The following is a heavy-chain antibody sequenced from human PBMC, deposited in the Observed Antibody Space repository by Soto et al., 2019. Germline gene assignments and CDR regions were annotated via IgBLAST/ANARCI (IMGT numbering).Heavy chain of an antibody. V-gene: IGHV3-74*03. Sequence: GGSLRLSCAASGFTFSSTWLHWVRQAPGMGLVWVSHINNDGGVTTYADSVKGRFSISRDNAKNTVYLQMNSLRPEDTAVYYCAKSMASNLVGGLPDYWGQGTQVTVSS. CDR1: GFTFSSTW. J-gene: IGHJ4*02. D-gene: IGHD3-16*01. CDR2: INNDGGVT. CDR3: AKSMASNLVGGLPDY.